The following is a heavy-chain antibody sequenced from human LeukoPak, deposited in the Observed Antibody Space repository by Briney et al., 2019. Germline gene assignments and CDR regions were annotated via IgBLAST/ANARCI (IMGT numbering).Heavy chain of an antibody. V-gene: IGHV4-59*01. D-gene: IGHD7-27*01. CDR1: GGSISSYY. CDR2: IYYSGST. Sequence: SETLSLTCTVSGGSISSYYWSWIRQPPGKGLEWIGYIYYSGSTNYNPSLKSRVTISVDTSKNQFSLKLSSVTAADTAVYYCARAPANWGKKGAFDIWGQGTMVTVSS. J-gene: IGHJ3*02. CDR3: ARAPANWGKKGAFDI.